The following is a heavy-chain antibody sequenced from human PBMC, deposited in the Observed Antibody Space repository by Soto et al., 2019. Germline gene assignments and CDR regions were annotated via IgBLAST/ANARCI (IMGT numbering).Heavy chain of an antibody. V-gene: IGHV4-31*02. CDR2: IYYSGST. Sequence: SWVRQAPGKGLEWIGYIYYSGSTYYNPSLKSRVTISVDTSKNQFSPKLSSVTAADTAVYYCASVITPESYDFWSGLDPWGQGTLVTVSS. D-gene: IGHD3-3*01. J-gene: IGHJ5*02. CDR3: ASVITPESYDFWSGLDP.